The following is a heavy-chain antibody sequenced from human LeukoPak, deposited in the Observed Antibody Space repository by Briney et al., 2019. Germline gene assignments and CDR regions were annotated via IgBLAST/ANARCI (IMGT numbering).Heavy chain of an antibody. J-gene: IGHJ3*02. CDR1: GGSFSGYY. D-gene: IGHD3-10*01. Sequence: SETLSLTCAVYGGSFSGYYWSWIRQPPGKGLEWIGEINHSGSTNYNPSLKSRVTISVDTSKNQFSLKLSSVTAADTAVYYCARFNYYGSGSYLDAFDIWGQGTMVTVSS. CDR2: INHSGST. V-gene: IGHV4-34*01. CDR3: ARFNYYGSGSYLDAFDI.